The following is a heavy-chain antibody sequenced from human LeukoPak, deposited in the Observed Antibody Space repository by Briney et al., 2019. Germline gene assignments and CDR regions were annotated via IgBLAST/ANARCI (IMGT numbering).Heavy chain of an antibody. CDR1: GGSISSGDYY. D-gene: IGHD4-23*01. V-gene: IGHV4-30-4*01. CDR3: ARGGTTVIAPVY. J-gene: IGHJ4*02. CDR2: IYSSGRT. Sequence: SQTLSPTCTVSGGSISSGDYYWSWIRQPPGKGLEWIGYIYSSGRTYYNPSLKSRVTISVDTSKNQFSLNLSSVTAADTAVYFCARGGTTVIAPVYWGQGTLVSVSS.